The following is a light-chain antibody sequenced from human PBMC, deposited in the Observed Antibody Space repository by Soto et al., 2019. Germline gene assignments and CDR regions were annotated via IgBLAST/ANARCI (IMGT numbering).Light chain of an antibody. CDR3: QSYDSSLSGYV. CDR2: GNS. Sequence: QSVLTQPASVSGAPGQRVTISCTGSSSNIGAGYDVHWYQQLPGTAPKLLIYGNSNRPSGVPDRFSGSKSGTSASLATTGLQAEDEADYYCQSYDSSLSGYVFGTGTKVTVL. V-gene: IGLV1-40*01. J-gene: IGLJ1*01. CDR1: SSNIGAGYD.